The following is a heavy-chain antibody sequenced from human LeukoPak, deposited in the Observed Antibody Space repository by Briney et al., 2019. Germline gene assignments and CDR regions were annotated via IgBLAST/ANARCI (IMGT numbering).Heavy chain of an antibody. Sequence: GGPLRLSCTASGFTCSSYWMSWVRQAPGKGLEWVANIKQDGSEKDYVDSVKGRFTISRDNAQNSLYLQMNSLRAEDTAVYYCARYCGGDCYGMDVWGQGTTVTVSS. CDR2: IKQDGSEK. CDR3: ARYCGGDCYGMDV. CDR1: GFTCSSYW. V-gene: IGHV3-7*01. D-gene: IGHD2-21*01. J-gene: IGHJ6*02.